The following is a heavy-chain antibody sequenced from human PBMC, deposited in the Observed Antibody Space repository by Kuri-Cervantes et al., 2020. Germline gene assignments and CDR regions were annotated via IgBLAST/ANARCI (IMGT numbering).Heavy chain of an antibody. CDR3: ARGPMITFGGVIAN. J-gene: IGHJ4*02. CDR1: GYSISSGYY. CDR2: IYYSGST. D-gene: IGHD3-16*02. V-gene: IGHV4-38-2*02. Sequence: SETLSLTCTVSGYSISSGYYWGWIRQPPGKGLEWIGYIYYSGSTYYSPSLKSLITISVDTSKNQFSLKLSSVTAADTAVYYCARGPMITFGGVIANWGQGTLVTVSS.